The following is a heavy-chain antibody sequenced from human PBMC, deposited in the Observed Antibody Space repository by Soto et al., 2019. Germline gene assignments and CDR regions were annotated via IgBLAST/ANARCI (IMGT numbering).Heavy chain of an antibody. J-gene: IGHJ4*02. CDR2: ISWNSGIT. CDR3: ARDMEVGVTEVAY. D-gene: IGHD1-26*01. CDR1: GFNFDDYA. V-gene: IGHV3-9*01. Sequence: GGSLRLSYAVSGFNFDDYAMHWVRQPPGKGLEWVSSISWNSGITAYAGSVKGRFTISRDNAANSLYLQMDSLRAEDTAFYYCARDMEVGVTEVAYWGQGTLVTVSS.